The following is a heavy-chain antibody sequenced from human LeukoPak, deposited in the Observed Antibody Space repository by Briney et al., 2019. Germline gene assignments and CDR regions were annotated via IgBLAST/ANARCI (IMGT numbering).Heavy chain of an antibody. CDR2: INHSGST. D-gene: IGHD6-6*01. CDR3: ARGRAALDY. CDR1: GGSFSGYY. Sequence: SETLSLTCAVYGGSFSGYYWSWIRQPPGKGLEWIGEINHSGSTNYNPSLKSRVTISVDTSKNQFSLKLSSVTAADTAVYYCARGRAALDYWGQGTLVPVSS. J-gene: IGHJ4*02. V-gene: IGHV4-34*01.